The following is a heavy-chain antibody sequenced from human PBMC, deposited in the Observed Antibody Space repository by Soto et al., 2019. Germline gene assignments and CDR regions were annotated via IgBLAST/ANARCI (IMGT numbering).Heavy chain of an antibody. V-gene: IGHV3-66*01. D-gene: IGHD2-2*01. J-gene: IGHJ4*02. CDR2: LYSGGST. CDR3: ASRPPGGCTSTSCPFDY. CDR1: GLTFTSNY. Sequence: EVQLVESGGGLGQPGGSLRLSCAASGLTFTSNYMSWVRQAPGKGLEGVSILYSGGSTFYADAVKGRFTISRDSSKNTLYLQMNSLRAEDTAVYYCASRPPGGCTSTSCPFDYWGQGTLVTVSS.